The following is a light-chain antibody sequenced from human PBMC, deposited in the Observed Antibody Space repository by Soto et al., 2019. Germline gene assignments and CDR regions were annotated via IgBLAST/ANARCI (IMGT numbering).Light chain of an antibody. V-gene: IGKV1-13*02. CDR3: QQFNSYPII. CDR2: DVS. J-gene: IGKJ5*01. CDR1: QDIRGA. Sequence: AIQLTQSPSSLSASVGDRVTITCRASQDIRGALAWYQQKPGKAPKILIYDVSHLQSGVPSRFSGSSSGTDFTLTISGLQPEDFATYYCQQFNSYPIIFGQGTRLDIK.